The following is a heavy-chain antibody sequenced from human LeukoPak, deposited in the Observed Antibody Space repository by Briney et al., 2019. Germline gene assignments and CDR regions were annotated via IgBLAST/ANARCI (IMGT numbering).Heavy chain of an antibody. J-gene: IGHJ6*02. V-gene: IGHV4-39*01. D-gene: IGHD5-18*01. CDR2: IYYSGST. CDR3: ARPNTAMAYYYGMDV. CDR1: GGSISSSSYY. Sequence: SETLFLTCTVSGGSISSSSYYWGWIRQPPGKGLEWIGSIYYSGSTYYNPSLKSRVTISVDTSKNQFPLKLSSVTAADTAVYYCARPNTAMAYYYGMDVWGQGTTVTVSS.